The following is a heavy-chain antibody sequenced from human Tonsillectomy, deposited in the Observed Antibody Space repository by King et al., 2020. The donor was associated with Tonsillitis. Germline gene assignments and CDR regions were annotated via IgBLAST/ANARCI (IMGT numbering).Heavy chain of an antibody. V-gene: IGHV1-18*01. CDR1: GYTFTIYG. CDR2: ISAYDGNS. J-gene: IGHJ4*02. Sequence: QLVQSGAEVKKPGVSGKVSCKASGYTFTIYGISWVLQAPGQGLEWMGCISAYDGNSKYDQNCQGRVTMTTDTSTSTAYMELRSLRSDDTAVYYCARSGSYSSTWNYFDHWGQGTLVPVSS. D-gene: IGHD6-13*01. CDR3: ARSGSYSSTWNYFDH.